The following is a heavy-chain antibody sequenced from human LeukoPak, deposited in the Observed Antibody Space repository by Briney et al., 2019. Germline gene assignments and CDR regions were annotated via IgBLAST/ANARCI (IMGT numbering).Heavy chain of an antibody. CDR2: VSGSGDNT. CDR3: AKDSLYYYDSGSYYSVPFDYFDY. D-gene: IGHD3-10*01. J-gene: IGHJ4*02. Sequence: GGSLRLSCAASGFTFSRYAMSWVRQASEKGLEWVSAVSGSGDNTYYADSVMGRFTISRDNSKNTLYLQMNRLRAEDTAVYYCAKDSLYYYDSGSYYSVPFDYFDYWGQGALVTVSS. CDR1: GFTFSRYA. V-gene: IGHV3-23*01.